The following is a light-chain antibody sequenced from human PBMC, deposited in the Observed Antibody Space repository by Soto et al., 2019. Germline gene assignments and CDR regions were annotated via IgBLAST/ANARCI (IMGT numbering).Light chain of an antibody. V-gene: IGKV3-20*01. J-gene: IGKJ1*01. CDR2: GAS. CDR3: QQYGSSPRT. CDR1: QSVSSSF. Sequence: EIVLTQSPGTLSLSPGESATLSCRASQSVSSSFLAWYQQKPGQAPRLLIYGASSRATGIPDRFSGSGSGTDFTLTISGLAPEDFAVYYCQQYGSSPRTFGQGTKVEIK.